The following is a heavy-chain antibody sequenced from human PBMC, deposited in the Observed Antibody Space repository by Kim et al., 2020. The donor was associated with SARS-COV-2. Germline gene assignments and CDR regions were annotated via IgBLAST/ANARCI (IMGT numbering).Heavy chain of an antibody. CDR3: ARDLTYSSSWYGDYYGMDV. CDR1: GFTFSSYW. J-gene: IGHJ6*02. CDR2: IKQDGSEK. Sequence: GGSLRLSCAASGFTFSSYWMSWVRQAPGKGLEWVANIKQDGSEKYYVDSVKGRFTISRDNAKNSLYLQMNSLRAEDTAVYYCARDLTYSSSWYGDYYGMDVWGQGTTVTVSS. V-gene: IGHV3-7*01. D-gene: IGHD6-13*01.